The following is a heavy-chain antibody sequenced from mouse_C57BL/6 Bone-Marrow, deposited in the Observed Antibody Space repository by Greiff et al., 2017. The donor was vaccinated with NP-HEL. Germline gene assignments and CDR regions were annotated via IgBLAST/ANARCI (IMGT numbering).Heavy chain of an antibody. D-gene: IGHD1-1*01. CDR3: ARCLYYYGSRYARDY. CDR1: GYAFSSYW. J-gene: IGHJ4*01. CDR2: IYPGDGDT. V-gene: IGHV1-80*01. Sequence: VQLQQSGAELVKPGASVKISCKASGYAFSSYWMNWVKQRPGKGLEWIGQIYPGDGDTNYNGKFKGKATLTADKSSSTAYMQLSSLTSEDSAVYFCARCLYYYGSRYARDYWGQGTSVTVSS.